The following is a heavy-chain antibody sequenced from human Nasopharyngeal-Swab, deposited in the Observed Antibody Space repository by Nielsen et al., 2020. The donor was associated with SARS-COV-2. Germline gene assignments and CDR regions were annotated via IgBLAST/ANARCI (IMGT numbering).Heavy chain of an antibody. V-gene: IGHV3-64D*06. Sequence: GESLKISCSASGFTFSSYTMHWVRQAPGKGLEHVSAISSNGGSTYYADSVKGRFTISRDNSKNTLNLQMSSLRAEDTAVYYCARDMVLLPYSGSYPDAFDIWGQGTMVTVSS. J-gene: IGHJ3*02. D-gene: IGHD1-26*01. CDR1: GFTFSSYT. CDR3: ARDMVLLPYSGSYPDAFDI. CDR2: ISSNGGST.